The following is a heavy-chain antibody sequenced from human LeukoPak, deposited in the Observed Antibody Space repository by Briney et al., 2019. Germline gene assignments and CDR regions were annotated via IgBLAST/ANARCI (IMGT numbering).Heavy chain of an antibody. J-gene: IGHJ4*03. D-gene: IGHD2-15*01. CDR2: INYNGEIT. Sequence: PSETLSLTCTVSGGSFSGYLWSWLRQSPGKGLEWIGEINYNGEITNYNPSLKSRLTMSVDTSKNQFSLKLTSVTAADTAVYDCTSSGLTGMRTTARPHSYSYGLDHWGQGTPVTVSS. CDR1: GGSFSGYL. V-gene: IGHV4-34*01. CDR3: TSSGLTGMRTTARPHSYSYGLDH.